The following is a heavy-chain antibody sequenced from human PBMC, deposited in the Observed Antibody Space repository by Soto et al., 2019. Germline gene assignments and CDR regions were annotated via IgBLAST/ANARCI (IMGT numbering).Heavy chain of an antibody. D-gene: IGHD6-19*01. J-gene: IGHJ4*02. CDR1: GVSIISSSYY. CDR3: ARHPPPSTGFTPD. V-gene: IGHV4-39*01. CDR2: IYYSGST. Sequence: SETLSLTCTVSGVSIISSSYYWVLIRQAPGKRLEWIGSIYYSGSTYYNPSLTSRVTISVDASTNQFSLKLSSVTAADTAVEDGARHPPPSTGFTPDWGQGTLVIVS.